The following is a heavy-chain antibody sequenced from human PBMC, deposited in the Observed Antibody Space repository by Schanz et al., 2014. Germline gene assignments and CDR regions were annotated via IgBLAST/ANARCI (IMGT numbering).Heavy chain of an antibody. CDR3: ARGKRSTEVVMDH. V-gene: IGHV3-48*03. CDR2: MSGSGSTA. J-gene: IGHJ4*02. Sequence: EVQLVESGGGLVQPGGSLRVSCAASGFAFRTFAMHWVRQAPGKGLEWVSGMSGSGSTADYADSVKGRFTISRDNAKNSLYLQMNSMRAEDASVYYCARGKRSTEVVMDHWGQGTLVTVS. CDR1: GFAFRTFA.